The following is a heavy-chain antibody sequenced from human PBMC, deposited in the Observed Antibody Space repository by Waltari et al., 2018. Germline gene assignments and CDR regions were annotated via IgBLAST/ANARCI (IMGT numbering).Heavy chain of an antibody. V-gene: IGHV3-48*01. Sequence: EVQLVESGGALRQPGGYLRLSCAASGFTFCNYGMHWVRQAPGKGLECISSYPTSGDNKYYAEGVECRFTISRNNARVSVFLQMDNLRADDTGFYYCARDRWGSSAYYYQNHYFDPWGPGTLVTVAS. CDR3: ARDRWGSSAYYYQNHYFDP. J-gene: IGHJ4*02. D-gene: IGHD3-22*01. CDR1: GFTFCNYG. CDR2: YPTSGDNK.